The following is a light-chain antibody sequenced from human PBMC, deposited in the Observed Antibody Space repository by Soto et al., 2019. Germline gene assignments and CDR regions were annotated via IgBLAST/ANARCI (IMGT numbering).Light chain of an antibody. CDR2: DAS. CDR1: QSVSSY. CDR3: QQRSNWPRT. V-gene: IGKV3-11*01. Sequence: EIVLTQSPATLSLSPGKRATLSCRASQSVSSYLAWYQQKPGQAPRLLIYDASNRATAIPARFSGSGSGTDFTLTISSLEPEDFALYYCQQRSNWPRTFGQGTKVEIK. J-gene: IGKJ1*01.